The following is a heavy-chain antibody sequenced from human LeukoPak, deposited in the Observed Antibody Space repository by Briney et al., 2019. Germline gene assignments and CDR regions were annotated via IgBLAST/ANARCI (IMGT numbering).Heavy chain of an antibody. CDR2: VIPIFGTA. CDR1: GGTFSSYA. J-gene: IGHJ4*02. D-gene: IGHD3-10*01. V-gene: IGHV1-69*05. CDR3: ARVADIVYGSGSSSWSLDY. Sequence: ASVKVSCKASGGTFSSYAISWVRHAPGQGLERMGRVIPIFGTANYAQKFQGRVTITTDESTSTAYMELSSLRSEDTAVYYRARVADIVYGSGSSSWSLDYWGQGTMVTVSS.